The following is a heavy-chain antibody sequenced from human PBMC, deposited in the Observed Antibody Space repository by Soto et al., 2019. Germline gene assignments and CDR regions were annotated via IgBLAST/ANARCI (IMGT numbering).Heavy chain of an antibody. D-gene: IGHD6-6*01. J-gene: IGHJ5*02. CDR2: IYYSGST. V-gene: IGHV4-39*01. CDR3: ARQAARPIEACWFDP. CDR1: GGSISSSSYY. Sequence: PSETLSLTCTVSGGSISSSSYYWGWIRQPTGKGLEWIGSIYYSGSTYYNPSLKSRVTISVDTSKNQFSLKLSSVTAADTAVYYCARQAARPIEACWFDPWGQGTLVTVSS.